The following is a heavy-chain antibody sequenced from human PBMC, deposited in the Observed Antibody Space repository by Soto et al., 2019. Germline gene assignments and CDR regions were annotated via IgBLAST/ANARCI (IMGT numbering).Heavy chain of an antibody. CDR2: ISYDGSNK. J-gene: IGHJ4*02. CDR3: ARGEYSGYDFRAYYFDY. D-gene: IGHD5-12*01. CDR1: GFTFSSYA. V-gene: IGHV3-30-3*01. Sequence: LRLSCAASGFTFSSYAMHWVRQAPGKGLEWVAVISYDGSNKYYADSVKGRFTISRDNSKNTLYLQMNSLRAEDTAVYYCARGEYSGYDFRAYYFDYWGQGTLVTVSS.